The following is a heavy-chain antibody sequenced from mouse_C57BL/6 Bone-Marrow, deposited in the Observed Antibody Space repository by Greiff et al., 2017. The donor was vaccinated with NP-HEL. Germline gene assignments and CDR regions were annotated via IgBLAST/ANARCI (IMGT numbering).Heavy chain of an antibody. Sequence: QVQLQQPGAEVVKPGASVKLSCKASGYTFTSYWMHWVKQRPGQGLEWIGMIHPNSGSTKYNEKFKSKATLTVDKSSSTAYMQISSLISEDSAVYYCARYLDYWGQGTSVTVSS. V-gene: IGHV1-64*01. CDR3: ARYLDY. CDR2: IHPNSGST. CDR1: GYTFTSYW. J-gene: IGHJ4*01.